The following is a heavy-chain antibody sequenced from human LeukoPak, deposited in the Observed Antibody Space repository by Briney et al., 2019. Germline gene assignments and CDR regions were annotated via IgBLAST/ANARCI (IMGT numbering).Heavy chain of an antibody. V-gene: IGHV1-69*13. CDR1: GGTFSSYA. Sequence: SVKVSCKASGGTFSSYAISWVRQAPGQGLEWMGGIIPIFGTTNYAQKFQGRVTITADESTSTAYMELSSLRSEDTAVYYCARDGYSGYEYHYWGQGTLVTVAS. J-gene: IGHJ4*02. CDR2: IIPIFGTT. D-gene: IGHD5-12*01. CDR3: ARDGYSGYEYHY.